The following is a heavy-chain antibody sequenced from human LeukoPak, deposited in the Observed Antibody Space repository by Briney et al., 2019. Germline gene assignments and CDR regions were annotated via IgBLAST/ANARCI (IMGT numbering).Heavy chain of an antibody. V-gene: IGHV4-39*01. Sequence: PGRSLRLSCAASGFTFSSFGMHWIRQTPGKGLEWIGSIHYRGNTYNNPSLKSRVTLSVDTSKSQFSLKLSSVTAADTAVYYCARHLYSESYYFWGPGTLVTVSS. D-gene: IGHD1-26*01. CDR1: GFTFSSFG. CDR3: ARHLYSESYYF. J-gene: IGHJ4*02. CDR2: IHYRGNT.